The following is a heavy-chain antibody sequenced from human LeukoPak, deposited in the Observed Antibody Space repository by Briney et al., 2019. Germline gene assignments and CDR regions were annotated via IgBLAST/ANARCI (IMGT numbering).Heavy chain of an antibody. D-gene: IGHD6-6*01. CDR3: AGIEYSSSCDY. Sequence: SSETLSLTCTVSGGSISIGSSYWGWIRQPAGKGLEWIVRIYTSGSTNYNRSLKSRVTISVDTSKNQFSLKLSSVTAADTAVYYCAGIEYSSSCDYWGQGTLVTVSS. CDR1: GGSISIGSSY. J-gene: IGHJ4*02. CDR2: IYTSGST. V-gene: IGHV4-61*02.